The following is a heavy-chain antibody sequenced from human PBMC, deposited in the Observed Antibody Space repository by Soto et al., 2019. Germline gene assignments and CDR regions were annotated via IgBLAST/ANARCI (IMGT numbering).Heavy chain of an antibody. Sequence: GGSLRLSCAASGFTFSSYSMNWVRQAPGKGLEWVSSISSSSSYIYYADSVKGRFTISRDNAKNSLYLQMNSLRAEDTAVYYCARDMWFAEWFDPWSQGTLVTVSS. J-gene: IGHJ5*02. CDR1: GFTFSSYS. CDR3: ARDMWFAEWFDP. CDR2: ISSSSSYI. V-gene: IGHV3-21*01. D-gene: IGHD2-21*01.